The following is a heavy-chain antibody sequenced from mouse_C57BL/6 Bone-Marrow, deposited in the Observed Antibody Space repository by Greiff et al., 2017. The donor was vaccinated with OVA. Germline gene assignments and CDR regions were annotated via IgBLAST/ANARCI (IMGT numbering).Heavy chain of an antibody. Sequence: SGPELVKPGASVKMSCKASGYTFTDYNMHWVKQSHGKSLEWIGYINPNNGGTSYNQKFKGKATLTVNKSSSTAYMELRSLTSEDSAVYYCARGGKLRPFAYWGQGTLVTVSA. V-gene: IGHV1-22*01. CDR3: ARGGKLRPFAY. CDR2: INPNNGGT. D-gene: IGHD1-1*01. J-gene: IGHJ3*01. CDR1: GYTFTDYN.